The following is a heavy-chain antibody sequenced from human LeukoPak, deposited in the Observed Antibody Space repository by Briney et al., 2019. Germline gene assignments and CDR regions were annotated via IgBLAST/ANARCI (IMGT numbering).Heavy chain of an antibody. V-gene: IGHV4-39*01. CDR3: ARLRREGMVAIEFDY. J-gene: IGHJ4*02. CDR1: GGSISSSSYY. D-gene: IGHD5-12*01. CDR2: IYYSGST. Sequence: PSETLSLTCTVSGGSISSSSYYWGWIRQPPGKGLEWIGSIYYSGSTYYNPSLKSRVTISVDTSKNQFSLKLSSVTAADTAVYYCARLRREGMVAIEFDYWGQGTLVTVSS.